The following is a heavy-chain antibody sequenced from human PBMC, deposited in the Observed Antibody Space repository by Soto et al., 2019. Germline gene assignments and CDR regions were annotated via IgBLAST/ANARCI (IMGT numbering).Heavy chain of an antibody. V-gene: IGHV3-30-3*01. D-gene: IGHD5-12*01. J-gene: IGHJ4*02. CDR3: ARGGYSGYDYFDY. CDR1: GFTFSSYA. Sequence: GGSLRLSCAASGFTFSSYAMHWVRQAPGKGLEWVAVISYDGSNKYYADSVKGRFTISRDNSENTLYLQMNSLRAEDTAVYYCARGGYSGYDYFDYWGQGTLVTVSS. CDR2: ISYDGSNK.